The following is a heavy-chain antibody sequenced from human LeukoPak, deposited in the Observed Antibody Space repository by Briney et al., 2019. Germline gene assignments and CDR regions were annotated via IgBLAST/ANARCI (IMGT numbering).Heavy chain of an antibody. D-gene: IGHD1-26*01. J-gene: IGHJ4*02. CDR2: ISGSGGST. CDR1: GFTFSSYA. CDR3: AKDKSVRYSGSFTYGDYFDY. V-gene: IGHV3-23*01. Sequence: GGSLRLSCAASGFTFSSYAMSWVRQAPGKGLEWVSTISGSGGSTYYADSVEGRFTISRDNSKNTLYLQMNSLRAEDTAVYYCAKDKSVRYSGSFTYGDYFDYWGQGTLVTVSS.